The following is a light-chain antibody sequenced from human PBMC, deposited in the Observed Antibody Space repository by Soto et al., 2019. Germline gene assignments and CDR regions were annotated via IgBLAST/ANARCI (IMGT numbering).Light chain of an antibody. Sequence: DVQMTQSPSTLSASVGDRVTITCRASHSVTSWLAWYQQKPGKDPKVLIYDASSLESGFTSRFSGSGSGTEFPLTISSLHPDDFATYYCHHYNSYPGTFGQGTKVEIK. CDR3: HHYNSYPGT. CDR1: HSVTSW. CDR2: DAS. V-gene: IGKV1-5*01. J-gene: IGKJ1*01.